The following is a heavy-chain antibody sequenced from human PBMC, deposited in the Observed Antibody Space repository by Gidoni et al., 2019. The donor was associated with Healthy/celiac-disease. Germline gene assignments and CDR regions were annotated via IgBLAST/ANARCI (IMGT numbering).Heavy chain of an antibody. CDR1: GGSLSSGSYY. V-gene: IGHV4-61*02. D-gene: IGHD2-2*02. J-gene: IGHJ5*02. CDR2: IYTSGST. Sequence: QVQLQESGPGLVKPSQTLSLTCTVSGGSLSSGSYYWSWIRQPAGKGLEWIGRIYTSGSTNYTPSLKSRVTISVDTSKNQFSLKLSSVTAADTAVYYCAREYCSSTSCYRDWFDPWGQGTLVTVSS. CDR3: AREYCSSTSCYRDWFDP.